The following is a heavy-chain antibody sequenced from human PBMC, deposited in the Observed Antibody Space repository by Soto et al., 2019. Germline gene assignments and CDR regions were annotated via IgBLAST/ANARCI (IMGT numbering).Heavy chain of an antibody. D-gene: IGHD2-21*02. V-gene: IGHV3-15*01. CDR2: IKSKTDGGTT. J-gene: IGHJ6*02. CDR3: TTALHGLNCGGDCYPSWDYYYYGMDV. CDR1: GFTFSNAW. Sequence: PGGSLRLSCAASGFTFSNAWMSWVRQAPGKGLEWVGRIKSKTDGGTTDYAAPVKGRFTISRDDSKNTLYLQMNSLKTEDTAVYYCTTALHGLNCGGDCYPSWDYYYYGMDVWGQGTTVTVSS.